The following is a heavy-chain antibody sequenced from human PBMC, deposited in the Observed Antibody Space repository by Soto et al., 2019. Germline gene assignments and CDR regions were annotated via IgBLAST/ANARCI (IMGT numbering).Heavy chain of an antibody. V-gene: IGHV3-7*01. Sequence: GSLRLSCAASGFTFSSYWMSWVRQAPGKGLEWVANIKQDGSEKYYVDSVKGRFTISRDNAKNSLYLQMNSLRAEDTAVYYCARDKRDCSGGSCYLHYYYYGMDVWGQGTTVTVSS. CDR2: IKQDGSEK. J-gene: IGHJ6*02. CDR1: GFTFSSYW. D-gene: IGHD2-15*01. CDR3: ARDKRDCSGGSCYLHYYYYGMDV.